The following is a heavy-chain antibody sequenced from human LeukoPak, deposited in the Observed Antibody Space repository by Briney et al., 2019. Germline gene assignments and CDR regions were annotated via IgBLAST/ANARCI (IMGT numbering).Heavy chain of an antibody. J-gene: IGHJ4*02. CDR1: GFTFSSYA. Sequence: GGSLRLSCVASGFTFSSYAMSWVRQAPGKGLEWVSAISGSGGSTYYADSVKGRFTISRDNSKNTLYLQMNSLRAEDTAVYYCARYITMIVVVTIDYWGQGTLVTVSS. CDR3: ARYITMIVVVTIDY. V-gene: IGHV3-23*01. CDR2: ISGSGGST. D-gene: IGHD3-22*01.